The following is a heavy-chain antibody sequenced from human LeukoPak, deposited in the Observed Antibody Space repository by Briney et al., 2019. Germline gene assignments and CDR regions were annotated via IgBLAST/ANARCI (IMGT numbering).Heavy chain of an antibody. V-gene: IGHV3-23*01. J-gene: IGHJ3*02. D-gene: IGHD5-18*01. CDR1: GFTFSSNA. CDR3: AREADTAVGAFDI. CDR2: ISGSGGST. Sequence: GGSLRLSCAASGFTFSSNAMTWVRQAPGKGLEWVSAISGSGGSTYYADSVKGRFTISRDNAKNSLYLQMNSLRAEDTAVYYCAREADTAVGAFDIWGQGTMVTVSS.